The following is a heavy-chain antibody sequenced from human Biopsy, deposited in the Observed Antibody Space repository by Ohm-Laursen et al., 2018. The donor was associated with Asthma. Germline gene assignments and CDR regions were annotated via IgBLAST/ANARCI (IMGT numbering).Heavy chain of an antibody. CDR1: GFSLDDYA. J-gene: IGHJ4*02. Sequence: GSLRLSCTASGFSLDDYAIYWVRQGPGKGLEWVSVIYSGGTSHTADSVRGRFTISRDFSKNTLHLQMHSLRVEDTAVYYCARGDSSGWSHYYFDYWGQGTLATVSS. D-gene: IGHD6-19*01. CDR2: IYSGGTS. V-gene: IGHV3-53*01. CDR3: ARGDSSGWSHYYFDY.